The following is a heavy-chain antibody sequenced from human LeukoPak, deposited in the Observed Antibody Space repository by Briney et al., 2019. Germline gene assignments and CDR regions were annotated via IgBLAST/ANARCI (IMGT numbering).Heavy chain of an antibody. D-gene: IGHD3-10*01. Sequence: ASVKVSCKASGGTFSSYAISWVRQAPGQGLEWMGGIIPIFGTANYAQKFQGRVTITADKSTSTAYMELSSLRSEDTAVYYCARGHGSGSTIYFDPWGQGTLVTVSS. V-gene: IGHV1-69*06. CDR3: ARGHGSGSTIYFDP. CDR2: IIPIFGTA. J-gene: IGHJ5*02. CDR1: GGTFSSYA.